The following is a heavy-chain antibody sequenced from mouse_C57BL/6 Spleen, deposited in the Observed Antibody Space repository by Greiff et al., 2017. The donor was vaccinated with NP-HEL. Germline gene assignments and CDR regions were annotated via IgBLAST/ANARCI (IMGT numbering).Heavy chain of an antibody. D-gene: IGHD1-1*01. V-gene: IGHV1-81*01. CDR3: ARFTTVVALDWYFDV. J-gene: IGHJ1*03. CDR2: IYPRSGNT. CDR1: GYTFTSYG. Sequence: QVHVKQSGAELARPGASVKLSCKASGYTFTSYGISWVKQRTGQGLEWIGEIYPRSGNTYYNEKFKGKATLTADKSSSTAYMELRSLTSEDSAVYFCARFTTVVALDWYFDVWGTGTTVTVSS.